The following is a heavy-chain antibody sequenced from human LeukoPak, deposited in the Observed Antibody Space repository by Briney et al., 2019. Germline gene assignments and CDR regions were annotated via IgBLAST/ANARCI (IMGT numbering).Heavy chain of an antibody. CDR3: ARDSLWFGEVSLGGY. CDR1: GYTFTSYG. Sequence: GASVKVSCKASGYTFTSYGISWVRQAPGQGLEWMGWISAYNGNTNYAQKLQGRVTMTTDTSTSTAYMELRSLRSDDTAVYYCARDSLWFGEVSLGGYWGQGTLDTVSS. J-gene: IGHJ4*02. D-gene: IGHD3-10*01. CDR2: ISAYNGNT. V-gene: IGHV1-18*01.